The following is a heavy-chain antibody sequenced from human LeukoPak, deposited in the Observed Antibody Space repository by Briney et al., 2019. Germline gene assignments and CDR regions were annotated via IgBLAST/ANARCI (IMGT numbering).Heavy chain of an antibody. Sequence: GGSLRLSCAASGFTFNRNAISWVRQAPGKGLEWVSTIRGSDDSTYYAASVKGRFTISRDNSKNTLYLQMNSLRAEDTAIYYCAKDTGPAAGITADYWGQGTLVTVSS. CDR1: GFTFNRNA. CDR3: AKDTGPAAGITADY. J-gene: IGHJ4*02. D-gene: IGHD6-13*01. CDR2: IRGSDDST. V-gene: IGHV3-23*01.